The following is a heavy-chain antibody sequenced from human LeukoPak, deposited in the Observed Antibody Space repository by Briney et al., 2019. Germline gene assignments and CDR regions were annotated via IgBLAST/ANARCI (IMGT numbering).Heavy chain of an antibody. D-gene: IGHD3-10*01. CDR1: GYTFTSYG. CDR2: ISAYNGNT. CDR3: ARAPGYYGSGSYSSVRPFHAFDI. J-gene: IGHJ3*02. Sequence: ASVKVSCTASGYTFTSYGISWVRQAPGQGLAWTGWISAYNGNTNYAQKLQGRVTMTTDTSTSTAYMELRSLRSDDTAVYYCARAPGYYGSGSYSSVRPFHAFDIWGQGTMVTVSS. V-gene: IGHV1-18*01.